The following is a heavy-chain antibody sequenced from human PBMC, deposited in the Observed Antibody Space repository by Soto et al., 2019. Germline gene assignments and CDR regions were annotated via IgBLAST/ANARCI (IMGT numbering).Heavy chain of an antibody. CDR3: AGGKGLLLWFGELHPHTY. Sequence: QVQLQQWGAGLLKPSETLSLTCAVYGGSFSGYYWSWIRQPPGKGLEWIGEINHSGSTNYNPSLKSRVTISAATSTTNFSLTLSSAPAADTAVYYWAGGKGLLLWFGELHPHTYWGQGTLVTVSS. CDR1: GGSFSGYY. CDR2: INHSGST. J-gene: IGHJ4*02. V-gene: IGHV4-34*01. D-gene: IGHD3-10*01.